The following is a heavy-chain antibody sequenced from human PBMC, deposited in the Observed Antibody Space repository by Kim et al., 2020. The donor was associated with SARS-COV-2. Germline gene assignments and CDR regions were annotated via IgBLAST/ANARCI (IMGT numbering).Heavy chain of an antibody. CDR3: ARGLYDMLTGYLAY. Sequence: GGSLRLSCAASGFTFSNYAMHWVRQAPGKGLEWVAVISYDGSNKYYADSVKGRFTISRDNSKNTLYLQMNSLRAEDTAVYYCARGLYDMLTGYLAYWGQGTLVTVSP. V-gene: IGHV3-30*04. CDR1: GFTFSNYA. D-gene: IGHD3-9*01. CDR2: ISYDGSNK. J-gene: IGHJ4*02.